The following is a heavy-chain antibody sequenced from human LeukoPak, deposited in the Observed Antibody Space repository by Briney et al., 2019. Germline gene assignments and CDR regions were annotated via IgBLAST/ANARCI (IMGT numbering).Heavy chain of an antibody. CDR1: RFSFSTYG. CDR2: ISYDGRDT. D-gene: IGHD2-2*01. V-gene: IGHV3-30*18. J-gene: IGHJ4*02. CDR3: ANGFRSNASRPDN. Sequence: PGGSLRLSCVASRFSFSTYGMHWVRQAPGKGLEWVATISYDGRDTYYADSVKGRFTISRDNSKNTLYLQLSSLRTEDTAVYYCANGFRSNASRPDNWGQGTLVTVSS.